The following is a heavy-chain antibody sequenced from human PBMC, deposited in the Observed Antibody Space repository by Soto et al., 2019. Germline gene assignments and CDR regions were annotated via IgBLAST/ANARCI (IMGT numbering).Heavy chain of an antibody. D-gene: IGHD6-13*01. J-gene: IGHJ6*02. CDR1: GFTFSNAW. Sequence: GGSLRLSCAASGFTFSNAWMSWVRQAPGKGLEWVGRIKSKTDGGTTDYAAPVKGRFTTSRDDSKNTLYLQMNSLKTEDTAVYYCTTDSSSSWYHDYYYYGMDVWGQGTTVTVSS. CDR2: IKSKTDGGTT. CDR3: TTDSSSSWYHDYYYYGMDV. V-gene: IGHV3-15*01.